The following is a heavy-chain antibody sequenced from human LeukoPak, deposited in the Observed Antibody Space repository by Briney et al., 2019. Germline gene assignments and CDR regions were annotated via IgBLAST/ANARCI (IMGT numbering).Heavy chain of an antibody. CDR1: GFTFSSYA. J-gene: IGHJ4*02. D-gene: IGHD3-9*01. Sequence: GGSLRLSCAASGFTFSSYAMSWVRQAPGKGLEWVSAISSNGGSTYYANSVKDRFTISRDNSKNTLYLQMGSLRAEDMAVYYCARDHGGYDILTGYYSFDYWGQGTLVTVSS. CDR2: ISSNGGST. CDR3: ARDHGGYDILTGYYSFDY. V-gene: IGHV3-64*01.